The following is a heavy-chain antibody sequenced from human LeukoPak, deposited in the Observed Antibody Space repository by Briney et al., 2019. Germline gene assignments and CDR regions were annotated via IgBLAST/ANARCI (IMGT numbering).Heavy chain of an antibody. CDR3: AKKWSSGPGDFDL. J-gene: IGHJ2*01. V-gene: IGHV3-23*01. Sequence: GGSLRLSCAASGFTFSSYSMNWVRQAPGKGLEWVSAITGSSGSTYYADSVRGRFTISRDNSKNTLYLQMNSLRAEDTAVYYCAKKWSSGPGDFDLWGRGTLVTVSS. CDR2: ITGSSGST. CDR1: GFTFSSYS. D-gene: IGHD6-19*01.